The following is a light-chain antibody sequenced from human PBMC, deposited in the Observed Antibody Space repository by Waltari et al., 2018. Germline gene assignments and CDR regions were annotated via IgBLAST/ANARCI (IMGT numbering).Light chain of an antibody. J-gene: IGLJ2*01. CDR1: SSDVGGYNY. CDR3: SSYGGSDNLV. V-gene: IGLV2-8*01. CDR2: DVN. Sequence: QSALTQPPSASGSPGKSVTISCTGSSSDVGGYNYVSWYQQYPGKAPKLMIYDVNKRPSGVPDRFSGSKSGNTASLTVSGLQTDDEADYYCSSYGGSDNLVFGGGTKLTVL.